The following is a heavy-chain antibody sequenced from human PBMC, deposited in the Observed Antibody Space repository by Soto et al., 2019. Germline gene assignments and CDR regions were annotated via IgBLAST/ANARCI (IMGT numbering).Heavy chain of an antibody. V-gene: IGHV3-23*01. D-gene: IGHD1-26*01. CDR3: AKGQWELPLADYYYYGMDV. CDR2: ISGSGGST. Sequence: GGSLRLSCAASGFTFSSYAMSWVRQAPGKGLEWVSAISGSGGSTYYADSVKGRFTISRDNSKNTLYLQMNSLRAEDTAVYYCAKGQWELPLADYYYYGMDVWGQGTTVTVSS. CDR1: GFTFSSYA. J-gene: IGHJ6*02.